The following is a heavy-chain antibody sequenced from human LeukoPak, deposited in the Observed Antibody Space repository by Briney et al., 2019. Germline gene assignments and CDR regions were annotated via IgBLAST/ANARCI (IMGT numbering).Heavy chain of an antibody. Sequence: PSETLSLTCTVSGGSISSYYWSWIRQPPGKGLEWIGYIYYSGSTNYNPSLKSRVTISVDTSRNQFSLKLSSVTAADTAVYYCARQEIAAAFDPWGQGTLVTVSS. CDR1: GGSISSYY. CDR2: IYYSGST. CDR3: ARQEIAAAFDP. V-gene: IGHV4-59*08. D-gene: IGHD6-13*01. J-gene: IGHJ5*02.